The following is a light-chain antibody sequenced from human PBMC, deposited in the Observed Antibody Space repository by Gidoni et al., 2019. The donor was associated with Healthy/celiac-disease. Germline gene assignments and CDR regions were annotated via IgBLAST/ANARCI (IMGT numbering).Light chain of an antibody. CDR2: GSS. Sequence: VLTPSPGPLSLSPGERATLSCRASQSVSSSYLSWYQQKKGQAPRLLLYGSSSRATGIPERCRGRGSGTDFTITSSRLEPEDFAVYYCQQYGSSPYTFXQXTKLEIK. V-gene: IGKV3-20*01. CDR3: QQYGSSPYT. CDR1: QSVSSSY. J-gene: IGKJ2*01.